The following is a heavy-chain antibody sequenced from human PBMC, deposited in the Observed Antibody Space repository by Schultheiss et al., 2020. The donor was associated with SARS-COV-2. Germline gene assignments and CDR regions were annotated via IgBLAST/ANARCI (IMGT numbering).Heavy chain of an antibody. CDR3: ARHRSSGWHVGY. Sequence: SETLSLTCTVSGGSISSYYWSWIRQPPGKGLEWIGSIYHSGSTYYNPSLKSRVTISVDTSKNQFSLKLSSVTAADTAVYYCARHRSSGWHVGYWGQGTLVTVSS. V-gene: IGHV4-59*05. D-gene: IGHD6-19*01. CDR1: GGSISSYY. J-gene: IGHJ4*02. CDR2: IYHSGST.